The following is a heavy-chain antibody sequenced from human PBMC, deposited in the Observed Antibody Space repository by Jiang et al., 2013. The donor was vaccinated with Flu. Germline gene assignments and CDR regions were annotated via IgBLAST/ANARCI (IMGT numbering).Heavy chain of an antibody. CDR2: IYYSGST. V-gene: IGHV4-31*03. CDR1: GGSISSGGYY. J-gene: IGHJ4*02. D-gene: IGHD2-15*01. CDR3: ARVPPVVAARGLLYYFDY. Sequence: GSGLVKPSQTLSLTCTVSGGSISSGGYYWSWIRQHPGKGLEWIGYIYYSGSTYYNPSLKSRVTISVDTSKNQFSLKLSSVTAADTAVYYCARVPPVVAARGLLYYFDYWGQGTLVTVSS.